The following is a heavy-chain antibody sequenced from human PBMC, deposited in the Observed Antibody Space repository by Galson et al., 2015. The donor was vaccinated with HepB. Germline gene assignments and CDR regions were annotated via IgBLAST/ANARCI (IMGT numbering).Heavy chain of an antibody. CDR2: ISYDGSNK. Sequence: SLRLSCAASGFTFSSYAMHWVRQAPGKGLEWVAVISYDGSNKYYADSVKGRFTISRDNSKNTLYLQMNSLRAEDTAVYYCAREGDVEMDPRGYYFDYWGQGTLVTVSS. CDR1: GFTFSSYA. CDR3: AREGDVEMDPRGYYFDY. D-gene: IGHD5-24*01. V-gene: IGHV3-30-3*01. J-gene: IGHJ4*02.